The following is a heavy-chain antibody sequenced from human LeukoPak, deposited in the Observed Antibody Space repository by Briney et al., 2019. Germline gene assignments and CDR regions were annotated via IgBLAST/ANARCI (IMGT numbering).Heavy chain of an antibody. Sequence: GSMRLSCAASGFSFISYGMHWVRQAPGKGLEWVGVISDDGRNKKYADSVKGRFTISRDNSKDTLYLQMNSLRDEDTAVYYCAKRPSDYGDYVTYFDYWGQGTLVTVSS. J-gene: IGHJ4*02. CDR2: ISDDGRNK. CDR1: GFSFISYG. CDR3: AKRPSDYGDYVTYFDY. V-gene: IGHV3-30*18. D-gene: IGHD4-17*01.